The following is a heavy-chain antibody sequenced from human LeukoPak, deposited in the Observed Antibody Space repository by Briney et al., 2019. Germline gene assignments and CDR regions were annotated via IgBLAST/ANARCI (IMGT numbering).Heavy chain of an antibody. D-gene: IGHD2-15*01. CDR1: GGSISSSPYY. CDR3: ARLGYCSGGSCPGLLGFDY. Sequence: SETLSLTCTVSGGSISSSPYYWGWIRQPPGKGLEWVGSIYYSGSTNYNPSLKSRVTISVDTSKNQFSLKLSSVTAADTAVYYCARLGYCSGGSCPGLLGFDYWGQGTLVTVSS. CDR2: IYYSGST. J-gene: IGHJ4*02. V-gene: IGHV4-39*07.